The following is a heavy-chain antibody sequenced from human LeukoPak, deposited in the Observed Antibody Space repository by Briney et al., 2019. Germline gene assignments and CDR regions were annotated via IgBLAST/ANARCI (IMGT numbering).Heavy chain of an antibody. V-gene: IGHV4-4*07. CDR3: ARDSHIVVVPGTWFDP. Sequence: SETLSLTCTVSGGSISSYYWSWIRQPAGQGLEWIGRIYTSGSTNYNPSLKSRATMSVDTSKNQFSLKLSSVTAADTAVYYCARDSHIVVVPGTWFDPWGQGTLVTVSS. J-gene: IGHJ5*02. D-gene: IGHD2-2*01. CDR1: GGSISSYY. CDR2: IYTSGST.